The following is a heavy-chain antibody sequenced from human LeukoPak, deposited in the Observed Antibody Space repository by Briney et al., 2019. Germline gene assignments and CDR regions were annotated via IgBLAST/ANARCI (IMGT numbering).Heavy chain of an antibody. J-gene: IGHJ6*02. CDR2: IIPMLGTV. CDR3: ARDQKVGATPYFGMDV. V-gene: IGHV1-69*04. D-gene: IGHD1-26*01. Sequence: SVKVSCKASGATFSSYAINWVRQAPGQGLEWMGRIIPMLGTVNYAQKFQGRVTIIADKFTSTAYMELSSLRSEDTAVYYCARDQKVGATPYFGMDVWGQGTTVTVSS. CDR1: GATFSSYA.